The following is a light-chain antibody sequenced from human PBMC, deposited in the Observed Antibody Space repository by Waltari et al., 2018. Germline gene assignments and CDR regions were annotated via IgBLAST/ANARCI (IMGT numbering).Light chain of an antibody. V-gene: IGLV2-23*01. CDR3: CSYACMGSWV. J-gene: IGLJ3*02. Sequence: HPPCKPPKLMLFGASKRPSRVSKRLSGSKAANPASLIISVLQADDEADYYCCSYACMGSWVFGGGTKVTV. CDR2: GAS.